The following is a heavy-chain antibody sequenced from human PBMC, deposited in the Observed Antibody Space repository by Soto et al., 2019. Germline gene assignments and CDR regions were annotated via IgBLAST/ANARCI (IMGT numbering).Heavy chain of an antibody. CDR1: GFTFSSYA. CDR3: AKVKWEYGDTNWFDP. V-gene: IGHV3-23*01. Sequence: EVQLLESGGGLVQPGGSLRLSCAASGFTFSSYAMSWVRQAPGKGLEWVSAISGSGGSTYYADSVKGRFTISRDNSKNTLYLQMNSLRAEDTTVYYCAKVKWEYGDTNWFDPWGQGTLVTVSS. D-gene: IGHD4-17*01. CDR2: ISGSGGST. J-gene: IGHJ5*02.